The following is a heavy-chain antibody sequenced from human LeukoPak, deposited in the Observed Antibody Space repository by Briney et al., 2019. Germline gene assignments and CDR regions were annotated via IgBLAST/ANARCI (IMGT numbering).Heavy chain of an antibody. D-gene: IGHD3-9*01. CDR3: ARDILTGAYYYYGMDV. V-gene: IGHV3-23*01. CDR1: GFTFSNYA. J-gene: IGHJ6*02. CDR2: VSGGGATT. Sequence: PGGSLRLSCAASGFTFSNYAMSWVRQAPGKGLEWVSVVSGGGATTYYAESVKGRFTVYRDNSRNTLYLQMNSLRAEDTAVYYCARDILTGAYYYYGMDVWGQGTTVTVSS.